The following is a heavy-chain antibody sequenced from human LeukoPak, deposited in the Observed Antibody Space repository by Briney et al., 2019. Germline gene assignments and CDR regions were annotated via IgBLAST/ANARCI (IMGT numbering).Heavy chain of an antibody. D-gene: IGHD1-26*01. J-gene: IGHJ3*02. CDR3: ERDLAIVGAKECAFDI. V-gene: IGHV1-18*01. CDR2: ISAYNGNT. Sequence: ASVKVSCKASGYTFTSYGISWVRQAPGQGLEWMGWISAYNGNTNYAQKLQGGVTMTTDTSQSTAYMELRSLRSDDTAVYYCERDLAIVGAKECAFDIWGQGTMVTVSS. CDR1: GYTFTSYG.